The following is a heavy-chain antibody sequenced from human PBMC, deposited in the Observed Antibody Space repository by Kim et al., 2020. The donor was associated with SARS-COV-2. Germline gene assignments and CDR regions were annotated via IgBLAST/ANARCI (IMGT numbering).Heavy chain of an antibody. CDR3: ARGAFYSGMGV. CDR2: VSGDGSTT. J-gene: IGHJ6*02. Sequence: GGSLRLSCVASGFSMSDYWINWVRQAPGKGLVWVARVSGDGSTTHYADSVKGRFAIFRDDAKNTLYLAINSLGADDTARYYCARGAFYSGMGVWGQGTTVTLSS. V-gene: IGHV3-74*01. CDR1: GFSMSDYW.